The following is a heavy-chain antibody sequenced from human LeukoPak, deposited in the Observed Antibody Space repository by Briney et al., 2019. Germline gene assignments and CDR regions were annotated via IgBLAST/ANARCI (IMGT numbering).Heavy chain of an antibody. V-gene: IGHV4-34*01. CDR2: INHSGST. J-gene: IGHJ5*02. Sequence: PSETLSLTCAVYGGSFSGYYWSWIRQPPGKGLEWIGEINHSGSTNYNPSLKSRVTISVDTSKNQFSLKLSSVTAADTAVYYCARDYMGSDCSGGGCQGAEFDPWGQGTLVTVSS. CDR3: ARDYMGSDCSGGGCQGAEFDP. D-gene: IGHD2-15*01. CDR1: GGSFSGYY.